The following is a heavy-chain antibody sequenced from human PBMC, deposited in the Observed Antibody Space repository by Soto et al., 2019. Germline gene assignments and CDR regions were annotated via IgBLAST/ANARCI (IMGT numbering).Heavy chain of an antibody. CDR1: GDSLSSAGYY. J-gene: IGHJ4*02. D-gene: IGHD6-19*01. CDR3: ARGVGSRGFSSGWFFDY. CDR2: IYHSGST. Sequence: QVQLQESGPRLVKPSQTLSLTCTVSGDSLSSAGYYWSWIRQHPGKGLEWIGYIYHSGSTSYNPSLKSRLSISADMSNDQFSPKLTSVTAADTAVYFCARGVGSRGFSSGWFFDYWGQGTLVTVSS. V-gene: IGHV4-31*03.